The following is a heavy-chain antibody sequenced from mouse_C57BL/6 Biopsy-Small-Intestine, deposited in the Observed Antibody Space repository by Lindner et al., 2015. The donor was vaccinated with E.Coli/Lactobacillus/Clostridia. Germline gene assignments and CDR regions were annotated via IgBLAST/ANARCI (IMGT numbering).Heavy chain of an antibody. D-gene: IGHD1-1*02. J-gene: IGHJ1*03. CDR2: IYPGDGDT. V-gene: IGHV1-82*01. CDR1: GYAFSSSW. CDR3: ARRWDWYFDV. Sequence: VQLQESGPELVKPGASVKISCKASGYAFSSSWMNWVKQRPGKGLEWIGRIYPGDGDTIHNGKFKGKATLNADKSSSTAHMQLSSLTTEDSAIYYCARRWDWYFDVWGTGTTVTVSS.